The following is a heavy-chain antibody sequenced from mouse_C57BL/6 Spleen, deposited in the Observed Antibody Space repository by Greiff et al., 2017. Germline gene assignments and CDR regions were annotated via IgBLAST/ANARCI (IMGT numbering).Heavy chain of an antibody. D-gene: IGHD1-1*01. CDR3: ARERDYYGSSYPFDY. J-gene: IGHJ2*01. CDR1: GFTFSSYA. CDR2: ISDGGSYT. Sequence: EVNVVESGGGLVKPGGSLKLSCAASGFTFSSYAMSWVRQTPEKRLEWVATISDGGSYTYYPDNVKGRFTISRDNAKNNLYLQMSQLKSEDTAMYYCARERDYYGSSYPFDYWGQSTTLTVST. V-gene: IGHV5-4*01.